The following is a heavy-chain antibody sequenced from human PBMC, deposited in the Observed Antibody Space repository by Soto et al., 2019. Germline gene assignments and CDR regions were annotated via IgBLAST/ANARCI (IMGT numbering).Heavy chain of an antibody. Sequence: PSETLSLTCTVSGGSISSYYWSWIRQSPGKGLEWIGYIYYSGSTNYNPSLKSRVTISVDTSKNQFSLKLSSVTAADTAVYYCARGVEMARYYYYYMDVWGKGTTVTVSS. V-gene: IGHV4-59*01. CDR2: IYYSGST. D-gene: IGHD2-15*01. CDR1: GGSISSYY. J-gene: IGHJ6*03. CDR3: ARGVEMARYYYYYMDV.